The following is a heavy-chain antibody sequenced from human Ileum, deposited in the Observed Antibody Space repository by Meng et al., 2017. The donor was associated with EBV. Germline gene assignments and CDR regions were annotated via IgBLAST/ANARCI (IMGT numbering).Heavy chain of an antibody. CDR1: GFSFSRFW. J-gene: IGHJ4*02. Sequence: EVQLVESGGGLVQSGGSLRLSCAVSGFSFSRFWMHWVRQVPGKGLVWVARTNEDGGITNYADSVKGRFTISRDNTRNTLYLQMNSLRDEDTAVYFCSRDLAGPFDDWGQGTLVTVSS. V-gene: IGHV3-74*01. CDR3: SRDLAGPFDD. CDR2: TNEDGGIT.